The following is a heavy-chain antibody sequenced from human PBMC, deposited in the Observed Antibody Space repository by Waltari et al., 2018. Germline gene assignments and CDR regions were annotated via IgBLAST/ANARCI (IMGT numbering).Heavy chain of an antibody. J-gene: IGHJ4*02. CDR1: GFTFSTYI. CDR3: AREWLLSGGYYFDY. CDR2: ISRSSTYI. Sequence: EVQLVESGGGVVKPGGSLRLSCAAPGFTFSTYIMNRVRQAPGKGLEWVSSISRSSTYIYYADSVKGRFTISRDNAKNSLYLQMNSLRADDTAVYYCAREWLLSGGYYFDYWGQGTLVTVSS. D-gene: IGHD3-3*01. V-gene: IGHV3-21*01.